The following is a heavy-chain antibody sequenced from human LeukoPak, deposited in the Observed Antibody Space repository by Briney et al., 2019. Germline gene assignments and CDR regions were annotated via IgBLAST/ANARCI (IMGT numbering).Heavy chain of an antibody. Sequence: GGSLRLSCAASGFIFRNYNMDWVRQAPGKGLEWVSSISSGSNYIYYADSVKGRFTISRDNAKNSLYLQMNSLRAEDTAVYYCARGFGVAAGLFAYWGQGTLVTVSS. V-gene: IGHV3-21*01. CDR2: ISSGSNYI. J-gene: IGHJ4*02. D-gene: IGHD3-16*01. CDR1: GFIFRNYN. CDR3: ARGFGVAAGLFAY.